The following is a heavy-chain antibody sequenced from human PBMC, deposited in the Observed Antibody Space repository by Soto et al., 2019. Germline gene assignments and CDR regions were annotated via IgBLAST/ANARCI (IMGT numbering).Heavy chain of an antibody. D-gene: IGHD3-3*01. CDR1: GFTLSSYS. CDR3: ARVEVVLRFLEWSTLYGMDV. J-gene: IGHJ6*02. CDR2: IISSSSYI. V-gene: IGHV3-21*01. Sequence: PGGSLRLSCAASGFTLSSYSMNWVRQAPGKGLEWVSSIISSSSYIYYADSVKGRFTISRDNAKNSLYLQMNSLRAEDTAVYYCARVEVVLRFLEWSTLYGMDVWGQGTTVTVSS.